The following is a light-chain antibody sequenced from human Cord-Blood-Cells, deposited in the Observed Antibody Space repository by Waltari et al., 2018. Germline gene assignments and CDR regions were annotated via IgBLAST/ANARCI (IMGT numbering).Light chain of an antibody. CDR3: QQYNSYSPYT. V-gene: IGKV1-5*01. CDR2: DAS. Sequence: DIQMTQSPSPLSASVGDSVTITCRASQSISSWLAWYQQKPGKAPKLLIYDASSLESGVPSRFSGSGSGTEFTLTISSLQPDDFATYYCQQYNSYSPYTFGQGTKLEIK. J-gene: IGKJ2*01. CDR1: QSISSW.